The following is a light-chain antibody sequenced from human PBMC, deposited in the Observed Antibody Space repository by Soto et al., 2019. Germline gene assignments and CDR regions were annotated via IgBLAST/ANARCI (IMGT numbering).Light chain of an antibody. CDR1: ESIINDY. CDR2: ATS. J-gene: IGKJ5*01. V-gene: IGKV3-20*01. CDR3: QKYGRSPL. Sequence: PGETATLSCRASESIINDYSAWYQQRPGQPPRLLIYATSKRAPGIPDRFSGSGYGTDFTLTISRLEPEDFAVYYCQKYGRSPLFGQGTRLEIK.